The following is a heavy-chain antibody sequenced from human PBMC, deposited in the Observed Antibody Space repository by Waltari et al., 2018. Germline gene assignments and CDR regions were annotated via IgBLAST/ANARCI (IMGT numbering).Heavy chain of an antibody. V-gene: IGHV4-34*01. CDR3: ARERQLELGRTGVFDP. J-gene: IGHJ5*02. Sequence: QVRLDQWGAGLLKPSETLSLTCAVYGGSFSGYYWSWIRRSPEKGLEWIGEITHTGKTNYKPSLRGRITMSVDTSKNQFSLKMTSVTAADTAVYYCARERQLELGRTGVFDPWSRGTPVTVSS. CDR2: ITHTGKT. D-gene: IGHD1-1*01. CDR1: GGSFSGYY.